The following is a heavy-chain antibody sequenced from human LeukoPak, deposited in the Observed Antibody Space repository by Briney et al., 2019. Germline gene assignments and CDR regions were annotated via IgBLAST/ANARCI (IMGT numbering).Heavy chain of an antibody. CDR1: GYTFTGYY. D-gene: IGHD4-23*01. J-gene: IGHJ3*02. V-gene: IGHV1-2*06. CDR3: ARVKRSGTSSLDAFDI. CDR2: INPNSGGT. Sequence: ASVKVSCKASGYTFTGYYMHWVRQAPGQGLEWMGRINPNSGGTNYAQKFQGRVTMTRETSISTAYMELSRLRSDDTAVYYCARVKRSGTSSLDAFDIWGQGTMVTVSS.